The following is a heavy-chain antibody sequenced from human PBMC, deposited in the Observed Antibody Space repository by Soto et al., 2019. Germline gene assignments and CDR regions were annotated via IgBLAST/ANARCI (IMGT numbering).Heavy chain of an antibody. CDR1: GGSVSSGSYY. D-gene: IGHD5-18*01. J-gene: IGHJ4*02. Sequence: QVQLQESGPGLVKPSETLSLTCTVSGGSVSSGSYYWSWIRQPPGKGLEWIGYIYYSGSTNYNPSLKSRVTISVDTSKTQFSLKLSSVTAADTAVYYCAREELNLWLGYWGQGTLVTVSS. V-gene: IGHV4-61*01. CDR3: AREELNLWLGY. CDR2: IYYSGST.